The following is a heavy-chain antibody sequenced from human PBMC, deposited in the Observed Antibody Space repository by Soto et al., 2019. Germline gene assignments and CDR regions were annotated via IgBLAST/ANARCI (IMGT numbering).Heavy chain of an antibody. CDR3: ARVIAGDRRPPYDAFDI. J-gene: IGHJ3*02. Sequence: ASVKVSCKASGGTFSSYAISWVRQAPGQGLEWMGGIIPIFGTANYAQKFQGRVTITADESTSTAYMELSSLRSEDTAVYYCARVIAGDRRPPYDAFDIWGQGTMVTVSS. V-gene: IGHV1-69*13. CDR1: GGTFSSYA. CDR2: IIPIFGTA. D-gene: IGHD3-16*01.